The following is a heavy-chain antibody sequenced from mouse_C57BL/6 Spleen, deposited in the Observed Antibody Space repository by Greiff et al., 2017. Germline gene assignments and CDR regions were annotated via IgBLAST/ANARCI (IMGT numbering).Heavy chain of an antibody. D-gene: IGHD1-1*01. Sequence: QVQLQQPGAELVKPGASVKMSCKASGYTFTSYWITWVKQRPGQGLEWIGDIYPGSGSTNYNEKFKSKATLTVDTSSSTAYMQLSSLTSEDSAVYYGARGTTVVATEGYFDYWGQGTTLTVSS. CDR1: GYTFTSYW. CDR2: IYPGSGST. CDR3: ARGTTVVATEGYFDY. V-gene: IGHV1-55*01. J-gene: IGHJ2*01.